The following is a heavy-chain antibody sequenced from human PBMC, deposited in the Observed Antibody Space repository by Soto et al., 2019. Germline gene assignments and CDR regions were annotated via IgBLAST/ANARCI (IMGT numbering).Heavy chain of an antibody. J-gene: IGHJ6*03. CDR3: AREAYSPRVDTYYHMDV. V-gene: IGHV1-3*01. Sequence: QVQVVQSGAEVKKPGASVKVSCKASGYTFTSYAMHWVRQAPGQRLEWLGWIDAGNGETKYSQRFQGRGTITRDTSATTVYMGLSSLRSEDTAVYYCAREAYSPRVDTYYHMDVWGKGTTVTVSS. CDR2: IDAGNGET. CDR1: GYTFTSYA. D-gene: IGHD2-21*02.